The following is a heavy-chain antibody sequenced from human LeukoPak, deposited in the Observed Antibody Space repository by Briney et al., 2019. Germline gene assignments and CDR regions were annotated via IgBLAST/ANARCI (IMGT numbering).Heavy chain of an antibody. J-gene: IGHJ6*02. CDR2: INPNSGGT. D-gene: IGHD3-22*01. Sequence: ASVKVSCKASGYTFTGYYMPWVRQAPGQGLEWMGWINPNSGGTNYAQKFQGRVTMTRDTSISTAYMELSRLRSGDTAVYYCARDQGYYYDSSGYYYGEYGMDVWGQGTTVTVSS. CDR3: ARDQGYYYDSSGYYYGEYGMDV. CDR1: GYTFTGYY. V-gene: IGHV1-2*02.